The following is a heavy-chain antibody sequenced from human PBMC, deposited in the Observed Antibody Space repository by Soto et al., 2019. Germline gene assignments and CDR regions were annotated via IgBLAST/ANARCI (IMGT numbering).Heavy chain of an antibody. D-gene: IGHD2-21*02. CDR1: GYAFSSYA. J-gene: IGHJ6*02. CDR3: ARDGGDCGYRLAYYYYIGMDV. V-gene: IGHV1-3*04. CDR2: INIGSGNT. Sequence: ASVKVSCKASGYAFSSYAMHWVRQAPGQRLEWMGWINIGSGNTEYSQNFQDRITITRDTSASTVYMELSGLRSEDTAVYYCARDGGDCGYRLAYYYYIGMDVWGQGTAVTVSS.